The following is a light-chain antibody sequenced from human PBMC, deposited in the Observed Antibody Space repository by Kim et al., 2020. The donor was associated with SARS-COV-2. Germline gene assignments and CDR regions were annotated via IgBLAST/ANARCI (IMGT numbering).Light chain of an antibody. Sequence: VSPGERATLPCRASHSVNGNLAWYQQRPGQAPRLLIYDASTGATDIPARFSGSGSGTEFALTISSLQSEDFAVYYCQQYHNWPLTFGQGTKVDIK. CDR3: QQYHNWPLT. CDR1: HSVNGN. V-gene: IGKV3-15*01. J-gene: IGKJ1*01. CDR2: DAS.